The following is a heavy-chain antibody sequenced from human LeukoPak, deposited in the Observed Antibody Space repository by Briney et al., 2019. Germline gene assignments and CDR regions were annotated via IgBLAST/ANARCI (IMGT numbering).Heavy chain of an antibody. CDR3: ARGIVVPAAKGGFWFDP. CDR1: GFPFSSYA. J-gene: IGHJ5*02. CDR2: ISSKGGST. V-gene: IGHV3-64*01. D-gene: IGHD2-2*01. Sequence: PGGSLSLSCAASGFPFSSYAMHGVRQAPGKGLEYVSAISSKGGSTYYANSVKGRFTISRDNSKNTLYLQMGSLRAEDMAVYYCARGIVVPAAKGGFWFDPWGQGTLVTVSS.